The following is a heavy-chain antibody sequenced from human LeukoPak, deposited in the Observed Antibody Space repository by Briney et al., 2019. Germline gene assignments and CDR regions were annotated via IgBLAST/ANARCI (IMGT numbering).Heavy chain of an antibody. V-gene: IGHV1-69*06. CDR2: IIPIFGTA. CDR3: ARGKSDRNKFDY. D-gene: IGHD1-14*01. CDR1: GGTFSSYA. J-gene: IGHJ4*02. Sequence: GASVKVSCKASGGTFSSYAISWVRQAPGQGLEWMGGIIPIFGTANYAQKFQGRVTITADKSTSTAYMELSSLRSEDTAVYYCARGKSDRNKFDYWGQGTLVTVSS.